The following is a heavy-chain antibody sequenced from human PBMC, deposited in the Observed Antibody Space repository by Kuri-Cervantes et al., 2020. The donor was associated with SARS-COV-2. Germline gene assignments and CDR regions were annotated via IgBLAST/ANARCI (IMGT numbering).Heavy chain of an antibody. CDR3: ATGPPTSLGGNWFDP. CDR1: GYTLTELS. D-gene: IGHD3-16*01. J-gene: IGHJ5*02. V-gene: IGHV1-24*01. CDR2: FDPEDGET. Sequence: ASVKVSCKVSGYTLTELSMHWVRQAPGKGLEWMGGFDPEDGETIYAQKFQGRVTMTEDTSTDTAYMELSSLRSEDTAVYYCATGPPTSLGGNWFDPWGQRTLVTVSS.